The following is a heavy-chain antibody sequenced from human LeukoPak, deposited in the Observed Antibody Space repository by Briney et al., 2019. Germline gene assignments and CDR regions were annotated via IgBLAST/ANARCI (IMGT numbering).Heavy chain of an antibody. CDR2: ISYDGSNK. Sequence: GGSLRLSCAASGFTFSSYAMHWVRQAPGKGLEWVAVISYDGSNKYYADSVKGRFTISRDNSKNTLYLQMNSLRAEDTAVYYCARGLHPGLYYGMDVWGQGTTVTVS. D-gene: IGHD5-24*01. CDR1: GFTFSSYA. J-gene: IGHJ6*02. CDR3: ARGLHPGLYYGMDV. V-gene: IGHV3-30-3*01.